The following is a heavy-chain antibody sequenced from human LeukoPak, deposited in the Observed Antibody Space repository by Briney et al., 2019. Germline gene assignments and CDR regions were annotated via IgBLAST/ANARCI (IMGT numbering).Heavy chain of an antibody. Sequence: ASVKVSCKASGGTFSSYAISWVRQAPGQGLEWMGWVNPNSGGTNYAQKFQGRVTMTRDTSISTAYMELSRLRSDDTAVYYCAVSDYDILTGYSGNYYYYGMDVWGQGTTVTVSS. V-gene: IGHV1-2*02. D-gene: IGHD3-9*01. CDR3: AVSDYDILTGYSGNYYYYGMDV. J-gene: IGHJ6*02. CDR1: GGTFSSYA. CDR2: VNPNSGGT.